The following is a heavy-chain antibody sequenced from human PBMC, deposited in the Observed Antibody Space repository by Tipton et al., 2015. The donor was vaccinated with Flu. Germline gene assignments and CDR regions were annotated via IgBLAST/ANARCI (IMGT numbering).Heavy chain of an antibody. Sequence: TLSLTCSVYGGSFSGYFWTWIRQPPGKGLEWIGEINHSGSTHYNPSLKSRVTISVDTSKNQFSLKMRSVTAADMAVYYCARRDYSNYVSEPKNWFDPWGQGTLVTVSS. V-gene: IGHV4-34*01. CDR3: ARRDYSNYVSEPKNWFDP. CDR2: INHSGST. D-gene: IGHD4-11*01. J-gene: IGHJ5*02. CDR1: GGSFSGYF.